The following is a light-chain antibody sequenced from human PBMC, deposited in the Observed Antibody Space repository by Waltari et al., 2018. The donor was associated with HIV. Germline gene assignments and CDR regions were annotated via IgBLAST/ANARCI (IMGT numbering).Light chain of an antibody. CDR3: QVWDSSTV. Sequence: SYELTQPLSVSVALGQTARITCGGNNMGRKNVHGYQQKPGQAPVLVIYRDNNRPSGIPERFSGSNSGNTATLTISRAQAGDEADYYCQVWDSSTVFGGGTKLTVL. J-gene: IGLJ2*01. CDR1: NMGRKN. CDR2: RDN. V-gene: IGLV3-9*01.